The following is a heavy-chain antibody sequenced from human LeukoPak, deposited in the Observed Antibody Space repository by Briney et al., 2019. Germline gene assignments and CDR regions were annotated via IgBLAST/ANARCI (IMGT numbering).Heavy chain of an antibody. V-gene: IGHV3-23*01. CDR2: ISATGGTT. CDR3: AREIEGGYNAFDI. J-gene: IGHJ3*02. Sequence: PGGSLRLSCAATGFXFSNYAISWVRQAPGKGLEWVSGISATGGTTNYADSVKGRFTSSRDNSKNTLYLQMNSLRAEDTAVYYCAREIEGGYNAFDIWGQGTMVTVSS. D-gene: IGHD3-10*01. CDR1: GFXFSNYA.